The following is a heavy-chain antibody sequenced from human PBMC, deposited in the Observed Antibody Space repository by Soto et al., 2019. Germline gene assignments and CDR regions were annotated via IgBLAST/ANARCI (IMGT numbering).Heavy chain of an antibody. V-gene: IGHV3-48*02. CDR3: ARGDPQFNYYYGMDV. Sequence: EVQLVESGGGLVQPGGSPRLSCAASGFTFSSYSMNWVRQAPGKGLEWVSYISSSSSTIYYADSVKGRFTISRDNAKNSLYLQMNSLRDEDTAVYYCARGDPQFNYYYGMDVWGQGTTVTVSS. CDR1: GFTFSSYS. CDR2: ISSSSSTI. J-gene: IGHJ6*02.